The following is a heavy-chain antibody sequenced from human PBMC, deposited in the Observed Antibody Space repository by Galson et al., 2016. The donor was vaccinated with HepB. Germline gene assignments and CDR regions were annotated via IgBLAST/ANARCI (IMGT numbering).Heavy chain of an antibody. Sequence: QSGAEVKKPGESLTISCQGSGYSFSSYWIGWVRQMPGKGLEWMGVIYPFESETRYSPSFQGQVTISADKSISTAYLQWSSLKASDSAMYYCARLYGYSGYDSIDYWGQGTLVTVSS. CDR3: ARLYGYSGYDSIDY. CDR2: IYPFESET. D-gene: IGHD5-12*01. J-gene: IGHJ4*02. CDR1: GYSFSSYW. V-gene: IGHV5-51*01.